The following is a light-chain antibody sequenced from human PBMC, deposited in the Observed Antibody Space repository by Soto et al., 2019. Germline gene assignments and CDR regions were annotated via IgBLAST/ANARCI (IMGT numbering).Light chain of an antibody. V-gene: IGKV3-20*01. Sequence: ESVLTQSPGTLSLSPGERATLSCRASQSVTNRYFAWYQQRPGQDPRLLIYGISNRATGIPDRFSGSGSGTDFTLTISRLEPEDFVVYYCQQYSSLPHTFGQGTKVDIK. CDR1: QSVTNRY. J-gene: IGKJ2*01. CDR3: QQYSSLPHT. CDR2: GIS.